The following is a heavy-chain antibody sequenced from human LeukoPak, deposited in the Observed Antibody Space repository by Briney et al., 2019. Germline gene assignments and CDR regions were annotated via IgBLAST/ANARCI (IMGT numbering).Heavy chain of an antibody. D-gene: IGHD5-24*01. CDR1: GYTFTDYH. CDR3: ALGRRDGYNYAAY. J-gene: IGHJ4*02. Sequence: ASVKVSCKASGYTFTDYHIHWVRQAPGQGLEWMGWINPNNGVTNYAQKFQDRVTITRDASISTACMELSRLTSDDTALYYCALGRRDGYNYAAYWGQGTLVTVSS. V-gene: IGHV1-2*02. CDR2: INPNNGVT.